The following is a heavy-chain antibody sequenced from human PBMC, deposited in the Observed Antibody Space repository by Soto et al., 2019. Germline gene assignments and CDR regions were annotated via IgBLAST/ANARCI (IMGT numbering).Heavy chain of an antibody. CDR3: ARPTVGLDWYFDL. V-gene: IGHV1-18*01. J-gene: IGHJ2*01. CDR2: ISAYNGNT. CDR1: GYTFTSYG. D-gene: IGHD4-17*01. Sequence: QVQLVQSGAEVKKPGASVKVSCKASGYTFTSYGISWVRQAPGQGLEWMGWISAYNGNTNYAQKLQGRVTMTTDTLTRTAFMQLRSPRSDDTAVYYCARPTVGLDWYFDLWDRGTLVTVSS.